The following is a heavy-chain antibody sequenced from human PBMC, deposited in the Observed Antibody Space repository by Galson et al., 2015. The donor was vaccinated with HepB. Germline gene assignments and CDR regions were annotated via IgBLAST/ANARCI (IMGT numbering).Heavy chain of an antibody. CDR3: ARGPASGYPIPTYYYYGMDV. J-gene: IGHJ6*02. Sequence: ETLSLTCAVYGGSFSGYYWSWIRQPPGRGLEGIGEINHRGSTNYNPSLKSRVTISVDTSKNQFSLKLSSVTAADTAVYYCARGPASGYPIPTYYYYGMDVWGQGTTVTVSS. CDR1: GGSFSGYY. D-gene: IGHD3-22*01. V-gene: IGHV4-34*01. CDR2: INHRGST.